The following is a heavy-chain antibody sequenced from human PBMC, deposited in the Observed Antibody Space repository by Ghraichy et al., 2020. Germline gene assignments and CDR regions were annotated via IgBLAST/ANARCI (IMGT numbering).Heavy chain of an antibody. Sequence: ASVKVSCKASGYTFTGYYMHWVRQAPGQGLEWMGWINPNSGGTNYAQKFQGRVTMTRDTSISTAYMELSRLRSDDTAVYYCAREGGGDYGSSWFDPWGQGTLVTVSS. V-gene: IGHV1-2*02. D-gene: IGHD3-16*01. CDR1: GYTFTGYY. CDR2: INPNSGGT. J-gene: IGHJ5*02. CDR3: AREGGGDYGSSWFDP.